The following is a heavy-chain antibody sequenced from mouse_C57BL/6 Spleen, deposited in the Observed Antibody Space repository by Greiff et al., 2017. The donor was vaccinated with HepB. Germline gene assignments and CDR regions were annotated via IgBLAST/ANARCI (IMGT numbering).Heavy chain of an antibody. CDR1: GYSFTDYN. J-gene: IGHJ1*03. V-gene: IGHV1-39*01. CDR3: ARNDGYYVDWYFDV. D-gene: IGHD2-3*01. Sequence: EVKLLESGPELVKPGASVKISCKASGYSFTDYNMNWVKQSNGKSLEWIGVINPNYGTTSYNQKFKGKATLTVDQSSSTAYMQLNSLTSEDSAVYYCARNDGYYVDWYFDVWGTGTTVTVSS. CDR2: INPNYGTT.